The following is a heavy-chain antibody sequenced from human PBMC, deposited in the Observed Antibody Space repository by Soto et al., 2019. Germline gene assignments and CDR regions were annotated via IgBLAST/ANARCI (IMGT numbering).Heavy chain of an antibody. J-gene: IGHJ4*02. V-gene: IGHV4-59*01. Sequence: QVQLQESGPGLVKPSETLSLTCAVSGDSISTYYCMWIRQPPGKGLESIGYLYYARSANYNPSLKSRVTLSVATSTNQCSLSLSSMTAGDTAVYYCAPLSRAVVPEYWGQGTLVTVSS. CDR3: APLSRAVVPEY. CDR1: GDSISTYY. CDR2: LYYARSA. D-gene: IGHD3-22*01.